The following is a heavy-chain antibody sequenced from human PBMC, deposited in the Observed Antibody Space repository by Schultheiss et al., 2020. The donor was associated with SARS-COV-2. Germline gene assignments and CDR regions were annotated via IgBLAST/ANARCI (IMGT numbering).Heavy chain of an antibody. J-gene: IGHJ6*02. CDR3: ARSAAPAGMDV. CDR1: GFTFSSYS. D-gene: IGHD6-13*01. CDR2: ISSSSSYI. Sequence: GESLKISCAASGFTFSSYSMNWVRQAPGKGLEWVSSISSSSSYIYYADSVKGRFTISRDNSKNTLYLQMNSLRPEDTAVYYCARSAAPAGMDVWGQGTTVTVSS. V-gene: IGHV3-21*06.